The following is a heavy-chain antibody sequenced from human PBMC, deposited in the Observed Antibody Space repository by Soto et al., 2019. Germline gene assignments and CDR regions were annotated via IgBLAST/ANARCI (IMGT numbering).Heavy chain of an antibody. CDR2: IRTKTFGGTA. CDR3: IRDMKSSYYFEAGH. V-gene: IGHV3-49*04. CDR1: GFTFGDSA. J-gene: IGHJ4*02. Sequence: EVQVVESGGGLVQPGQSLRLSCFASGFTFGDSAFSWVRQAPGKGLEWVGFIRTKTFGGTAEYAAYVKGRFSISRDDSKSIAYLQMNSLKTEDTAVYYCIRDMKSSYYFEAGHWGQGTLVTVSS. D-gene: IGHD5-18*01.